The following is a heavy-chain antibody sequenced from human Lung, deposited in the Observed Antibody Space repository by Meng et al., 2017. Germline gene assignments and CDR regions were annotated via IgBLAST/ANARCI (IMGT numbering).Heavy chain of an antibody. D-gene: IGHD4-17*01. CDR1: GLSCTGKA. V-gene: IGHV3-30*01. CDR3: ARNNYGDDYFDY. J-gene: IGHJ4*02. Sequence: VECGDARVQPGGRLRISCAAPGLSCTGKAMRLGRQAPGKGLKGVAAISYDGSNQHYAGSMKDRFTISRDNFENTLYLQMNRLRAEDTAVYYWARNNYGDDYFDYWGQGTLVTVSS. CDR2: ISYDGSNQ.